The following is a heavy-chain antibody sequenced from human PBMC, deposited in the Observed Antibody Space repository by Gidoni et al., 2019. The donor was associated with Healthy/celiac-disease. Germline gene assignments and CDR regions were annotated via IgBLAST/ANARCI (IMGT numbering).Heavy chain of an antibody. D-gene: IGHD1-26*01. CDR1: GGSISSGDYY. CDR2: IYYSGST. Sequence: QVQLQESGPGLVTPSQTLSLTCTVSGGSISSGDYYWSWLRQPPGKGLEWIGYIYYSGSTYYNPSLKSRVTISVDTSKNQFSLKLSSVTAADTAVYYCARISPEYSGSYFLDYWGQGTLVTVSS. V-gene: IGHV4-30-4*01. CDR3: ARISPEYSGSYFLDY. J-gene: IGHJ4*02.